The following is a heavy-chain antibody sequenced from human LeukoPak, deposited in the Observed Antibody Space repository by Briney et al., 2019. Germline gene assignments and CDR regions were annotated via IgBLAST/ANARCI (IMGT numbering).Heavy chain of an antibody. CDR1: GFTFSNYW. V-gene: IGHV3-74*01. Sequence: GGSLRLSCAASGFTFSNYWMHWVRQAPGKGLVWVSRINSDGINTSYADSVKGRFTISRDNAKNSLYLQMNSLRAEDTAVYYCARMYYDILTGYKWFDPWGQGTLVTVSS. J-gene: IGHJ5*02. CDR2: INSDGINT. CDR3: ARMYYDILTGYKWFDP. D-gene: IGHD3-9*01.